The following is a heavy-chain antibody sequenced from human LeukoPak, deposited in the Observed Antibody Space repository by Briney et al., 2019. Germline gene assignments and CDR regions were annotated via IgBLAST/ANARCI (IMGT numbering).Heavy chain of an antibody. D-gene: IGHD3-10*01. CDR1: GGSISSYY. V-gene: IGHV4-59*01. CDR3: ASSDGSGSYYYYMDV. Sequence: PSETLSLTCTVSGGSISSYYWSWIRQPPGKGLEWIGYIYYSGSTNYNPSLKSRVTISVDTSKNQFSLKLSSVTAADTAVYYCASSDGSGSYYYYMDVWGKGTTVTVSS. CDR2: IYYSGST. J-gene: IGHJ6*03.